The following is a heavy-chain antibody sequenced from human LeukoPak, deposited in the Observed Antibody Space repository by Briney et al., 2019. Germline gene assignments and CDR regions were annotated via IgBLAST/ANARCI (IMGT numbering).Heavy chain of an antibody. CDR1: GYSFTASD. CDR3: TRGWDY. V-gene: IGHV1-8*03. Sequence: ASEKVSCKASGYSFTASDINWVRQATGQGLEWMGWMNPDSGDTGYAQKFQGRLTITRHTSINTAYMELSGLTSDDTAVYYCTRGWDYWGQGTLVTVSS. J-gene: IGHJ4*02. CDR2: MNPDSGDT.